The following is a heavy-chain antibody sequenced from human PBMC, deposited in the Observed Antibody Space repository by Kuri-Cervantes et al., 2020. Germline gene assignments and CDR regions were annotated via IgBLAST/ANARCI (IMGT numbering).Heavy chain of an antibody. D-gene: IGHD4-17*01. CDR1: GFTVTKTY. V-gene: IGHV3-53*01. Sequence: GESLKISCAASGFTVTKTYMSWVRQAPGKGLEWVSIFYGSSTTYYSDSVKVRFTISRDNSKNTVYLQMNSLRAEDTAMYYCARDRWTHDYGDYDAFDIWGHGTMVTVS. J-gene: IGHJ3*02. CDR2: FYGSSTT. CDR3: ARDRWTHDYGDYDAFDI.